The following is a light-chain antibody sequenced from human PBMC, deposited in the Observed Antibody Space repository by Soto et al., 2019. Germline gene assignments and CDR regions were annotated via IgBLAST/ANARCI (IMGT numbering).Light chain of an antibody. CDR2: GAS. V-gene: IGKV3-20*01. CDR3: QQYGRSLT. Sequence: EIVLTQSPGILSLSPGERATLSCRASQSVSSSYLAWYQQKPGQAPRLLIYGASSRATGIPDRFSGSGSGTDFTLTISRLEPEDFAVYYCQQYGRSLTFGQGTRLEIK. CDR1: QSVSSSY. J-gene: IGKJ5*01.